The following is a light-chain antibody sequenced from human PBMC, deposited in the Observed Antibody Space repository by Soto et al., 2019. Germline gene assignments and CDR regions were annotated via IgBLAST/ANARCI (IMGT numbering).Light chain of an antibody. V-gene: IGKV1-39*01. CDR3: QQSYSTPFT. Sequence: DIQMTQSPSSLSASVGDRVTITCRASQSISSYLNWYQQKPAKAPKLLIYAAFSLQSGVPSRFSGSGSGTDFTLTISSLQPEDFATHYCQQSYSTPFTFGPGTKVDIK. CDR1: QSISSY. CDR2: AAF. J-gene: IGKJ3*01.